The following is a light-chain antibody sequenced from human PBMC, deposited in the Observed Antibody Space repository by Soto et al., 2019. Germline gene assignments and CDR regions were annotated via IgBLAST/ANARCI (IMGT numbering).Light chain of an antibody. V-gene: IGKV1-39*01. Sequence: DIQMTQSPSSLSASVGDRVTITCRASRSIGNSLNWYQQKPGKAPNLLIYDASSLKGGVPSRFSGSGSGTDFTLTITSLQPEDFATFYCQQTYTAPSFTFGPGTKVDIK. CDR2: DAS. CDR3: QQTYTAPSFT. J-gene: IGKJ3*01. CDR1: RSIGNS.